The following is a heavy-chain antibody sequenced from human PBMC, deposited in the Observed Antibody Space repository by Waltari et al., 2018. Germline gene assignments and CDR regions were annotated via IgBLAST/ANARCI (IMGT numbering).Heavy chain of an antibody. CDR1: GFSISENG. Sequence: EVHLVESGGALVQPGGSLRLSCATSGFSISENGMNWVRQAPGKGLEWVSYISSSGTTISYADSVRGRFTISRDTANNSLFLQMNNLRADDTGVYYCARQFAYWGQGALVTVSS. CDR3: ARQFAY. J-gene: IGHJ4*02. V-gene: IGHV3-48*03. CDR2: ISSSGTTI.